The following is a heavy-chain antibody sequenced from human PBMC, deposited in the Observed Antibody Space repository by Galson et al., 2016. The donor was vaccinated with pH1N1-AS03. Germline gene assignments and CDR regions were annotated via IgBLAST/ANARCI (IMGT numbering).Heavy chain of an antibody. CDR2: INNEGTST. CDR3: ARQDSSDYFHGLDV. CDR1: GFTFTTYW. J-gene: IGHJ3*01. Sequence: SLRLSCAASGFTFTTYWMHWVRQAPGGGLVWVSSINNEGTSTRGTDSVKGRFFISRDNAKNTVYLQMNSLRAEDTAVYYCARQDSSDYFHGLDVWGRGTTVTVSS. V-gene: IGHV3-74*01. D-gene: IGHD3-22*01.